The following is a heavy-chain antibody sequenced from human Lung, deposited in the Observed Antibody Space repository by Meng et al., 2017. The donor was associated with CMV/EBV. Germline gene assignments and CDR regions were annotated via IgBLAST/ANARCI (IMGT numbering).Heavy chain of an antibody. D-gene: IGHD1-7*01. V-gene: IGHV4-39*07. CDR2: VHSSGST. Sequence: QLHLQESGPGLVKPSETLSLICTVSGGSISTSGSYWGWVRRPPGKGLEWIGSVHSSGSTLYIPSLKSRLTISLDTSKNQFSLRLSSVTAADTALYYCARDTGNFQIDYWGQGTLVTVSS. J-gene: IGHJ4*02. CDR1: GGSISTSGSY. CDR3: ARDTGNFQIDY.